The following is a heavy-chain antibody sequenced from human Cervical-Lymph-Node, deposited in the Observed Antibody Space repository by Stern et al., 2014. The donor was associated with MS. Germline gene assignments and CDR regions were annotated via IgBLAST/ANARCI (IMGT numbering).Heavy chain of an antibody. J-gene: IGHJ4*02. CDR1: GFTFSSYG. Sequence: VQLVESGGGVVQPGRSLRLSCAASGFTFSSYGMHWVRQAPGKGLEWVAVIWHDGSNEYYADSVKGRFTISRDNSKNTLFLQMNSLRAEDTAVYYCARERRSHSYDTNGPDYWGQGTLVTVSS. D-gene: IGHD3-22*01. CDR2: IWHDGSNE. V-gene: IGHV3-33*01. CDR3: ARERRSHSYDTNGPDY.